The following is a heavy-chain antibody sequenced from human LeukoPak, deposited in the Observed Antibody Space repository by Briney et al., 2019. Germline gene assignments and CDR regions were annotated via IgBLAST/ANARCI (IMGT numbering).Heavy chain of an antibody. Sequence: SETLSLTCIVSGGSINNYYWSWLRQSPGKGLEWIGFISYSGSTNYNPSLKSRVTMSLDTSKNQFSLKLISVTAADTAVYYCARDREGASTGFDYWGQGTLVTVSS. V-gene: IGHV4-59*01. CDR3: ARDREGASTGFDY. CDR1: GGSINNYY. CDR2: ISYSGST. D-gene: IGHD1-26*01. J-gene: IGHJ4*02.